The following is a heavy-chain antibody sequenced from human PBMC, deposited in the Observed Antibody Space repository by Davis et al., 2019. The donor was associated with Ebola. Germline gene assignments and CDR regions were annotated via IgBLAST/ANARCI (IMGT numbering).Heavy chain of an antibody. CDR2: IYYSGST. Sequence: MPSETLSLTCTVSGGSISSYYWSWIRQPPGKGLEWIGYIYYSGSTNYNPSLKSRVTISVDKSKNQFSLKLSSVTAADTAVYYCASFGIVYSNYEWNYYYGMDVWGQGTTVTVSS. CDR1: GGSISSYY. D-gene: IGHD4-11*01. V-gene: IGHV4-59*12. CDR3: ASFGIVYSNYEWNYYYGMDV. J-gene: IGHJ6*02.